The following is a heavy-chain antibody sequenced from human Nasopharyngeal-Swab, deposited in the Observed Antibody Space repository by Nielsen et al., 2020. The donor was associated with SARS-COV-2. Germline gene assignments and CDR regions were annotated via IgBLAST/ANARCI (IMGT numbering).Heavy chain of an antibody. D-gene: IGHD5-24*01. CDR3: ARGFRRYDY. V-gene: IGHV4-39*01. J-gene: IGHJ4*02. CDR1: GGSISSSSYY. Sequence: SETLSLTCTVSGGSISSSSYYWGWIRQPPGKGLEWIGSIYYSGSTYYNPSLKSRVTISVDTSKNQFSLKLSSVTAADTAVYYCARGFRRYDYWGQGTLVTVSS. CDR2: IYYSGST.